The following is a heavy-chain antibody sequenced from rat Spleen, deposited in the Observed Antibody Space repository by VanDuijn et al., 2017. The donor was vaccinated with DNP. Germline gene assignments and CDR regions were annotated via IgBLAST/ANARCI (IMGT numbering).Heavy chain of an antibody. V-gene: IGHV5-22*01. D-gene: IGHD1-11*01. Sequence: EVQLKESGPGLVQPSQTLSLTCTASGFSLTSYEMHWVRQAPKRGLEWVASINYEGSRTYYGDSVKGRFTISRDNAKSTLYLKVNSLRSEDTAIYYCAKGPNYGGWSDYFDYWGQGVMVTVSS. CDR2: INYEGSRT. CDR1: GFSLTSYE. CDR3: AKGPNYGGWSDYFDY. J-gene: IGHJ2*01.